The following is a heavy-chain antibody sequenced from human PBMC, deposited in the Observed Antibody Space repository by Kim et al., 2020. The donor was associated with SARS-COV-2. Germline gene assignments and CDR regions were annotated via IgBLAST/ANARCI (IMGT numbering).Heavy chain of an antibody. J-gene: IGHJ4*02. Sequence: TSYADSAKGRFTISRDNAKNTLYLQMNSLRAEETAVYYCARASGAAKADSWGQGTLVTVSS. V-gene: IGHV3-74*01. CDR3: ARASGAAKADS. D-gene: IGHD6-13*01. CDR2: T.